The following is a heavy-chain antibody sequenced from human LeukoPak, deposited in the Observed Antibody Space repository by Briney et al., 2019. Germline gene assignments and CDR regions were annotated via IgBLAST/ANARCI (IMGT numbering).Heavy chain of an antibody. D-gene: IGHD3-22*01. CDR1: RFTFSTYG. CDR2: ITGGGGST. Sequence: PGGSLRLSCAASRFTFSTYGMSWVRQAPGKGLEWVSSITGGGGSTYYADSVKGRFTISRDNSKNTLYLQMNSLRAEDTAVYYCAKSSYCDSSGYYREYYFDYWGQGTLVTVSS. J-gene: IGHJ4*02. CDR3: AKSSYCDSSGYYREYYFDY. V-gene: IGHV3-23*01.